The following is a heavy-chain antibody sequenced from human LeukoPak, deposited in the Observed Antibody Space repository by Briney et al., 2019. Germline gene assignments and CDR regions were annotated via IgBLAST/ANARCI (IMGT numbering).Heavy chain of an antibody. CDR1: GGSISSSNYY. V-gene: IGHV4-39*01. CDR2: IYYSGST. J-gene: IGHJ4*02. D-gene: IGHD1-26*01. CDR3: ASPSGTYYSRFHY. Sequence: ETLSLTCTVSGGSISSSNYYWGWIRQPPGKGLEWIGSIYYSGSTYYNPSLKSRVTISVDTSKNQFSLKLSSVTAADTAVYYCASPSGTYYSRFHYWGQGALVTVSS.